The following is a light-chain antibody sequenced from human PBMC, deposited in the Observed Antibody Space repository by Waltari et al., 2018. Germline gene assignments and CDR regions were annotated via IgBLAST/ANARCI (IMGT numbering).Light chain of an antibody. J-gene: IGLJ3*02. CDR2: VNTDGSH. V-gene: IGLV4-69*01. Sequence: QLVLTQSPSASAPLGASVKLTCTLSSGHTNNIIAWHQQHPTKGPRYLMKVNTDGSHNKGDKIPDRFSGSSSGAERYLTISSLQSEDESDYYCQTGGHGTWVFGGGTKLTVL. CDR3: QTGGHGTWV. CDR1: SGHTNNI.